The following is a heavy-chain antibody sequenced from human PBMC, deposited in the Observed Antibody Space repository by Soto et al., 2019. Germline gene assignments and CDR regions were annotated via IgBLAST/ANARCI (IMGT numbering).Heavy chain of an antibody. CDR1: GDSVSSNSAG. V-gene: IGHV6-1*01. CDR2: TYYKSKWNN. J-gene: IGHJ6*02. Sequence: SQTLSLTCVISGDSVSSNSAGWNWIWQSPSRGLEWLGRTYYKSKWNNDYALSVKSRITINPDTSKNQFSLHLYAVTPEDTAVYYCTGITWFRGMDVWGQGTPVTGSS. D-gene: IGHD3-10*01. CDR3: TGITWFRGMDV.